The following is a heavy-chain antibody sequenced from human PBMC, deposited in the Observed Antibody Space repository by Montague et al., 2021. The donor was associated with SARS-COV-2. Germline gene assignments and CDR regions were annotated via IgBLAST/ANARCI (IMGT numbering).Heavy chain of an antibody. D-gene: IGHD3-9*01. Sequence: SKTLSLTCTVSGGSISSSSYYWGWIRQPPGKGLEWIGSIYYSGSTYYNPSLKSRVTISVDTSKNQFSLKLSSVTAADTAVYYCARMTLLRYFDWLSHGGYFDYWGQGTLVTVSS. J-gene: IGHJ4*02. V-gene: IGHV4-39*01. CDR2: IYYSGST. CDR1: GGSISSSSYY. CDR3: ARMTLLRYFDWLSHGGYFDY.